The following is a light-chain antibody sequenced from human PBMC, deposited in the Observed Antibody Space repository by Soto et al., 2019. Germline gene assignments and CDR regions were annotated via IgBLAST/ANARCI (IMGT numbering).Light chain of an antibody. CDR1: QSVSSN. CDR3: QQYNNWPLT. J-gene: IGKJ4*01. Sequence: EIVMTQSPATLSVSPGERATLSCRASQSVSSNLAWYQQKPGQAPRLLIYGASTRATGIPARFSGSGSGTEFTLTISSLLSEDFAVYYCQQYNNWPLTFGGGT. V-gene: IGKV3-15*01. CDR2: GAS.